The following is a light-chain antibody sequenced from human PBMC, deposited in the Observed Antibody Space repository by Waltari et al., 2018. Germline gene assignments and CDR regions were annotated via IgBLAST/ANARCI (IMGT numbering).Light chain of an antibody. CDR2: GAS. J-gene: IGKJ1*01. Sequence: ELVLTQSPGTLSLSPGGRATLSCRASQSVSRTLAWYQQKPGQAPSLLIYGASIRATGVPDRFSGSGSGTDFSLTISRLEPEDFAVYYCQHYVTLPVTFGQGTKVEIK. CDR3: QHYVTLPVT. V-gene: IGKV3-20*01. CDR1: QSVSRT.